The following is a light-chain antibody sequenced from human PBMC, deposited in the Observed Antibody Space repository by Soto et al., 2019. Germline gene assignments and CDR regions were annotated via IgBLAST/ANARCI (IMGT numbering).Light chain of an antibody. J-gene: IGKJ5*01. CDR3: QQRNTWPPVT. Sequence: EILMTQSPATLSVSPGERATLSCRASQSVRNYLAWYQHKPGQAPRLLIYDASNRATGIPARFSGSGSGADFTLTISSLEPEDFAIYYCQQRNTWPPVTFGQGTRLEI. CDR1: QSVRNY. CDR2: DAS. V-gene: IGKV3-11*01.